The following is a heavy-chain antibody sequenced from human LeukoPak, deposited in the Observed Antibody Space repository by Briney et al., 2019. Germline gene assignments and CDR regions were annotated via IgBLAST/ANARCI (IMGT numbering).Heavy chain of an antibody. CDR3: ARGRLVRTYYFDY. Sequence: PGGSLRLSCAASGFTFSSYAMHWVRQAPGKGLEWVAVISYDGSNKYYADSVKGRFTISRDNSKNTLYLQMNSLRAEDTAVYYYARGRLVRTYYFDYWGQGTLVTVSS. D-gene: IGHD6-19*01. CDR2: ISYDGSNK. V-gene: IGHV3-30-3*01. J-gene: IGHJ4*02. CDR1: GFTFSSYA.